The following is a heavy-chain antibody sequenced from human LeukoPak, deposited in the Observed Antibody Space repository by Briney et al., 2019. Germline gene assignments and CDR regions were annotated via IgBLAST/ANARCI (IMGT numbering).Heavy chain of an antibody. V-gene: IGHV3-23*01. CDR2: ISGSGGST. J-gene: IGHJ4*02. Sequence: GGSLRLSCAASGFTFSSYGMSWVRQAPGKGLEWVSAISGSGGSTYYADSVKGRFTISRDNSKNTLYLQMNSLRAEDTAVYYCAKWDTYYDSSGFHFYWGQGTLVTVSS. D-gene: IGHD3-22*01. CDR1: GFTFSSYG. CDR3: AKWDTYYDSSGFHFY.